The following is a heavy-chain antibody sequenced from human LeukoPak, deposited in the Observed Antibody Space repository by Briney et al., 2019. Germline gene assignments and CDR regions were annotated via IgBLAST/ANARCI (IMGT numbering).Heavy chain of an antibody. D-gene: IGHD3-22*01. J-gene: IGHJ6*02. CDR3: ARGRMNHFDSSGYYDYYYDMDV. V-gene: IGHV1-46*01. Sequence: GASVKVSCKASGYTFTSHYIHWVRQAPGQGLEWMGIINPSGGSTTFAQKFPGRVAMSSDTSTSTIYMDLSRLRSEDTAVYYCARGRMNHFDSSGYYDYYYDMDVWGQGTTVTVSS. CDR2: INPSGGST. CDR1: GYTFTSHY.